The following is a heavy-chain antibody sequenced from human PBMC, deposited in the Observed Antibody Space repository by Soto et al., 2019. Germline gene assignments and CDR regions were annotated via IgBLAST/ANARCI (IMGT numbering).Heavy chain of an antibody. D-gene: IGHD3-16*01. J-gene: IGHJ5*02. CDR3: AKSPSSGAGGWLDP. Sequence: GGSLRLSCAASGFTFNNYAMNWVRQAPGKGLEWVSGITVSGSSTYYAESVKGRFTISRDNSKNTLYLEMNSLRAEDSALYYCAKSPSSGAGGWLDPWGQGTMLTVSS. V-gene: IGHV3-23*01. CDR1: GFTFNNYA. CDR2: ITVSGSST.